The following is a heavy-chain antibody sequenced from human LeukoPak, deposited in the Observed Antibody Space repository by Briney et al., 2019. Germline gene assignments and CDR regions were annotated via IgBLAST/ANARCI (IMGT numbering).Heavy chain of an antibody. CDR3: AKDLSSGYYPFDY. D-gene: IGHD3-22*01. Sequence: GGSLRLSCAASGFTFSSNAMSWVRQAPGKGLEWVSAISGGGGGTYYADSVKGRLTISRDNSKTTLYLQLNSLRAEDTAVYYCAKDLSSGYYPFDYWGQGTLVTVSS. J-gene: IGHJ4*02. CDR1: GFTFSSNA. CDR2: ISGGGGGT. V-gene: IGHV3-23*01.